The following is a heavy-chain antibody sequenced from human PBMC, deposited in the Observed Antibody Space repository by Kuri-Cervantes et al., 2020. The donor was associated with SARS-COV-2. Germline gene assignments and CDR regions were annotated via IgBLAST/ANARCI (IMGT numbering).Heavy chain of an antibody. V-gene: IGHV3-30*04. Sequence: LSLTCAASGFTFRRNAMGWVRQAPGKGLEWVAVISYDGSNKYYADSVKGRFTISRDNSKNTLYLQMNSLRAEDTAVYYCARAPRLGIRDGDAFDIWGQGTMVTVSS. CDR1: GFTFRRNA. D-gene: IGHD7-27*01. J-gene: IGHJ3*02. CDR2: ISYDGSNK. CDR3: ARAPRLGIRDGDAFDI.